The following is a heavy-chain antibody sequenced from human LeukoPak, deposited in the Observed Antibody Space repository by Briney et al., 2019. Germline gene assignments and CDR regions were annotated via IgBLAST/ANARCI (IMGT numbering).Heavy chain of an antibody. CDR1: GFTFSSYW. J-gene: IGHJ3*02. CDR2: IKSDGSST. D-gene: IGHD6-25*01. V-gene: IGHV3-74*01. Sequence: GGSLRLSCAASGFTFSSYWMHWVRQAPGKGLVWVSRIKSDGSSTSYADSVKGRFTISRDNAKNTLYLQMNSLRAEDTAVYYCARRSAAKDAFDIWGQGTMVTVSS. CDR3: ARRSAAKDAFDI.